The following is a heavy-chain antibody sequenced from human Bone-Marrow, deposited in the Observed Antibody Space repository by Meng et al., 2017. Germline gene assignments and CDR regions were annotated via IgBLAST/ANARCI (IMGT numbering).Heavy chain of an antibody. CDR2: IIPIFGTA. J-gene: IGHJ4*02. D-gene: IGHD3-10*01. Sequence: SVKVSCKASGGTFSSYAISWVRQAPGQGLEWMGGIIPIFGTANYAQKFQDRVTITADESTSTAYMELSSLRSEDTAVYYCARADMVRGVIKLAKPSLSYFDYWGQGTLVTVSS. CDR1: GGTFSSYA. CDR3: ARADMVRGVIKLAKPSLSYFDY. V-gene: IGHV1-69*13.